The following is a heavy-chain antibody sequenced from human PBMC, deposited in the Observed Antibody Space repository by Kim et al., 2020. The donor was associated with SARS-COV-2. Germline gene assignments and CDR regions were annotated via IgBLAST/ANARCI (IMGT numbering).Heavy chain of an antibody. Sequence: SVKVSCKASGFTFTSSAMQWVRQARGQRLEWIGWIVVGSGNTNYAQKFQERVTITRDMSTSTAYMELSSLRSEDTAVYYCAAGGYYDSSGYYYEDGRFDPWGQGTLVTVSS. CDR3: AAGGYYDSSGYYYEDGRFDP. CDR2: IVVGSGNT. D-gene: IGHD3-22*01. V-gene: IGHV1-58*02. CDR1: GFTFTSSA. J-gene: IGHJ5*02.